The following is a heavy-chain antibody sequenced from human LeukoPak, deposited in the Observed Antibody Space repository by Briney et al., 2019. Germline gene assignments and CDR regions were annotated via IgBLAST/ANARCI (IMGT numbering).Heavy chain of an antibody. CDR1: GFTFSSYE. V-gene: IGHV3-48*03. CDR3: ARGIGLERRYFQFDY. CDR2: IDFGGRII. D-gene: IGHD1-1*01. Sequence: GGSLRLSCVASGFTFSSYERNWVRQVPGKALEWVSYIDFGGRIINYADHVKGRFTISRDNAKNSVYLQMNSLRAEDTAVYYCARGIGLERRYFQFDYWGQGILVTVSS. J-gene: IGHJ4*02.